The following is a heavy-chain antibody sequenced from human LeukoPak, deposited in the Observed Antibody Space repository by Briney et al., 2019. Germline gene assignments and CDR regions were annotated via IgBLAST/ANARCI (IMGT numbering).Heavy chain of an antibody. V-gene: IGHV1-2*02. Sequence: ASVKISCKASGYTFTGYYIHWVRQAPGQGLEWMGWINPNSGVTNYAQKFQGRVTLTRDTPINTAYMEVSRLTADDTAVYYCARAHMTTVTLGDNWGQGTLVTVSS. CDR2: INPNSGVT. CDR3: ARAHMTTVTLGDN. J-gene: IGHJ4*02. D-gene: IGHD4-11*01. CDR1: GYTFTGYY.